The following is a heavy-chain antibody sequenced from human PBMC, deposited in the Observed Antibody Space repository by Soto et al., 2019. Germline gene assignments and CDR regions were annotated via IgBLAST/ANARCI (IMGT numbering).Heavy chain of an antibody. CDR2: IYYSGST. D-gene: IGHD3-22*01. CDR3: ARRRSTGYFPLDY. Sequence: QLQLQESGPGLVKPSETLSLTCTVSGGSISSSNYHWDWIRQPPGKGLEWIGSIYYSGSTYYNPSLKSRVTISVDTSKNQFSLQLTSVTATDTAVYYLARRRSTGYFPLDYWGQGTLVTVSS. V-gene: IGHV4-39*01. J-gene: IGHJ4*02. CDR1: GGSISSSNYH.